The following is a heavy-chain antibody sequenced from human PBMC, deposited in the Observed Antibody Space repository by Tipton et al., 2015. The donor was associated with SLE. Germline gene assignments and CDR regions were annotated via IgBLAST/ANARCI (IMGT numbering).Heavy chain of an antibody. CDR3: ARRYGDYDGFDY. D-gene: IGHD4-17*01. CDR2: IYDNGNT. V-gene: IGHV4-39*02. Sequence: TLSLTCTVSGDSISSSGYYWVWIRQSPGKGLEWVGSIYDNGNTYYNPSLKSRVTISVDMSKNHFSLKLSSVTAADTAVYYCARRYGDYDGFDYWGQGTLVTVSS. J-gene: IGHJ4*02. CDR1: GDSISSSGYY.